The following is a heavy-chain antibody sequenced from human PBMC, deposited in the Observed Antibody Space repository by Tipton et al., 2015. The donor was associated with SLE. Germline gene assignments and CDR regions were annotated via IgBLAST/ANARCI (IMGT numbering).Heavy chain of an antibody. CDR3: AEGALTFHNGPYYYYGMDV. V-gene: IGHV1-69*05. CDR1: GGTFSSYA. D-gene: IGHD2-8*01. Sequence: QSGPEVKKPGSSVKVSCKASGGTFSSYAISWVRQAPGQGLEWMGGILPIFGTANYAQKFQGRVTITTDESTSTAYMELSSLRPEDTALYYCAEGALTFHNGPYYYYGMDVWGQGTTVTVSS. CDR2: ILPIFGTA. J-gene: IGHJ6*02.